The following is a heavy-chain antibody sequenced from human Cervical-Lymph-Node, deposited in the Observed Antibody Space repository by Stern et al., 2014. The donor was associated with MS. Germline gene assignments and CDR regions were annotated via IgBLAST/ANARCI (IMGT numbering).Heavy chain of an antibody. CDR2: THRSGST. J-gene: IGHJ4*02. CDR3: ARWGYGDYEADY. D-gene: IGHD4-17*01. V-gene: IGHV4-38-2*02. CDR1: PYSISSGYY. Sequence: QVQLVQSDPRLVKPSETLSLTCSVSPYSISSGYYWAWIRQSPGKGLEWIGTTHRSGSTYYNPSLKSRVTISADTSKNQFFLMLTSVAAADTAVYYCARWGYGDYEADYWGQGTLVTVSS.